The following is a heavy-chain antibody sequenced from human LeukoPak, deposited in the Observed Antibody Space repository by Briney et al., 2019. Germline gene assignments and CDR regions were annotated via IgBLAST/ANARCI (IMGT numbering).Heavy chain of an antibody. J-gene: IGHJ4*02. CDR3: AKLWFGELSPVDY. CDR2: ISYDGSNK. V-gene: IGHV3-30*18. Sequence: GGSLRLSCAASGFTFSSYGMHWVRQAPGKGPEWVAVISYDGSNKYYADSVKGRFTISRDNSKNTLYLQMNSLRAEDTAVYYCAKLWFGELSPVDYWGQGTLVTVSS. CDR1: GFTFSSYG. D-gene: IGHD3-10*01.